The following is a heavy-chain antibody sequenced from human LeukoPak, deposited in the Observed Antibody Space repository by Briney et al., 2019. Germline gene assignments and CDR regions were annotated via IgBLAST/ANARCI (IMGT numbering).Heavy chain of an antibody. Sequence: ASVKVSCKASGYTFAAYYIHWVRQAPGQGLEWMGWINPNSGATNYAQKFQVRVTMTRDTSISTAYMELSRLRSDDTAVYYCAREVITFGGVIVSRDYWGQGTLVTVSS. CDR1: GYTFAAYY. CDR3: AREVITFGGVIVSRDY. CDR2: INPNSGAT. J-gene: IGHJ4*02. D-gene: IGHD3-16*02. V-gene: IGHV1-2*02.